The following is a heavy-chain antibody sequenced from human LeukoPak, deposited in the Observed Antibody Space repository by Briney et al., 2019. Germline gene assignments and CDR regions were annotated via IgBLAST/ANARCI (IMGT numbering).Heavy chain of an antibody. J-gene: IGHJ4*02. V-gene: IGHV4-34*01. Sequence: PSETLSLTCAVYGGSFSGYYWSWIRQPPGKGLEWIGEINHSGSTNYNPSLKSRVTISVDMSKNQFSLKLSSVTAADTAVYYCARRRITMIGIVPFFDYWGQGTLVTVSS. CDR2: INHSGST. CDR1: GGSFSGYY. CDR3: ARRRITMIGIVPFFDY. D-gene: IGHD3-22*01.